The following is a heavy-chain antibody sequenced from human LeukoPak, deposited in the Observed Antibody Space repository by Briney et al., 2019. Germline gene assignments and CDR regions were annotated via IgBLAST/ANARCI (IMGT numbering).Heavy chain of an antibody. J-gene: IGHJ4*02. CDR2: FDPEDGET. D-gene: IGHD3-3*01. CDR1: GYTPTVLS. CDR3: ATPFDFDY. V-gene: IGHV1-24*01. Sequence: ASVKVSCKLSGYTPTVLSMHWVRHEPGKGLEWMGGFDPEDGETIYAQKFQGRVTMTEVTSTDTAYMELSSLRSEDTAVYYCATPFDFDYWGQGTLVTVSS.